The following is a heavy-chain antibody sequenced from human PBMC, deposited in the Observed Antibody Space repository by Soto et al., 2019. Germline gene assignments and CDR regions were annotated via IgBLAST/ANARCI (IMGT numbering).Heavy chain of an antibody. CDR2: ISYDGSNK. D-gene: IGHD3-9*01. CDR1: GFTFSSYG. V-gene: IGHV3-30*18. Sequence: GGSLRLSCAASGFTFSSYGMHWVRQAPGKGLEWVAVISYDGSNKYYADSVKGRFTISRDNSKNTLYLQMNSLRAEDTAVYYCAKDEDDILTGYYPNIIDYWGQGTLVTVSS. CDR3: AKDEDDILTGYYPNIIDY. J-gene: IGHJ4*02.